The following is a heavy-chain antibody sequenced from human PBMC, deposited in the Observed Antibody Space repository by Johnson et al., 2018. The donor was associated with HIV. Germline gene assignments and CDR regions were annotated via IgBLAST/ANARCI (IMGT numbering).Heavy chain of an antibody. V-gene: IGHV3-7*05. CDR3: ARGWDACDI. CDR2: IKQDGSAE. CDR1: GFAFSSYW. Sequence: VQLVESGGGLVQPGGSLRLSCAASGFAFSSYWMGWVRQAPGKGLEWVANIKQDGSAEYYVDSVKGRSTISRDNAKNSLYLQMNSLRAEDTALYYCARGWDACDIWGQGTMVTVSS. D-gene: IGHD2-15*01. J-gene: IGHJ3*02.